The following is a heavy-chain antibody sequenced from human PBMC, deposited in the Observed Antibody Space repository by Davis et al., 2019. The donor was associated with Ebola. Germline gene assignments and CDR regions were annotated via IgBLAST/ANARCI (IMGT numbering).Heavy chain of an antibody. CDR1: GFTFSSYS. CDR3: TNLGAYPAHY. Sequence: GESLKISCAASGFTFSSYSMNWVRQAPGKGLEWIAHISSSGSPIFYADSVKGRFTVSRDNAKNSVFLQLDSLRDDDTAVYFCTNLGAYPAHYWGQGTLVNVSS. D-gene: IGHD3-16*01. V-gene: IGHV3-48*02. CDR2: ISSSGSPI. J-gene: IGHJ4*02.